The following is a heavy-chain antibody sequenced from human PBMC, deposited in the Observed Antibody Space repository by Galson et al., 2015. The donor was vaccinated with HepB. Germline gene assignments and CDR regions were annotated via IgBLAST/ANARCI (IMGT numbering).Heavy chain of an antibody. V-gene: IGHV3-23*01. CDR3: VNSHRLSAVVPAAVFDP. CDR1: GFTFSNYA. CDR2: ISGSGETT. Sequence: SLRLSCAASGFTFSNYAMSWVRQAPGKGLEWVSAISGSGETTYYIASVKGRFTISRDNSKNTLYLQMNSLRAEDTAVYYCVNSHRLSAVVPAAVFDPWGQGTLVTVSS. D-gene: IGHD2-2*01. J-gene: IGHJ5*02.